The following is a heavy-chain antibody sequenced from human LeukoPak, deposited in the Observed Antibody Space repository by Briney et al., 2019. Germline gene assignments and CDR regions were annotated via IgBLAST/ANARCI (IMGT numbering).Heavy chain of an antibody. Sequence: GGSLRLSCAASGFIFSSYSVNWVRQAPGKGLEWVSSISSSSSYIYYADSVKGRFTISRDNAKNSLYLQMNSLRAEDTAVYYCARALYSSSSGGFDYWGQGTLVTVSS. J-gene: IGHJ4*02. CDR3: ARALYSSSSGGFDY. V-gene: IGHV3-21*01. CDR1: GFIFSSYS. CDR2: ISSSSSYI. D-gene: IGHD6-6*01.